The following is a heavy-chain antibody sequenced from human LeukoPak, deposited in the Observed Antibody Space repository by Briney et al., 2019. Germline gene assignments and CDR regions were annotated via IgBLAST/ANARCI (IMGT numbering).Heavy chain of an antibody. V-gene: IGHV4-39*01. CDR1: GGSISSSSYY. CDR3: ARMGGSGSLDY. Sequence: SETLSLTCTVSGGSISSSSYYWGWIRQPPGKGLEWIGSIYYSGSTYYNPSLKSRVTISVDTSKNQFSLKLSSVTAADTAVYYCARMGGSGSLDYWGQGTLVTVSS. CDR2: IYYSGST. J-gene: IGHJ4*02. D-gene: IGHD3-10*01.